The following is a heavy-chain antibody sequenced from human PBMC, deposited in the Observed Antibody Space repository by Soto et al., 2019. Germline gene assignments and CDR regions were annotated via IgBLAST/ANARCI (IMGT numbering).Heavy chain of an antibody. D-gene: IGHD3-10*01. CDR3: ARDQLLRFGEISGMDV. CDR2: IWYDGSNK. V-gene: IGHV3-33*01. Sequence: PGGSLRLSCAASGFTFSSYGMHWVRQAPGKGLEWVAVIWYDGSNKYYADSVKGRFTISRDNSKNTLYLQMNSLRAEDTAVYYCARDQLLRFGEISGMDVWGQGTTVTVSS. J-gene: IGHJ6*02. CDR1: GFTFSSYG.